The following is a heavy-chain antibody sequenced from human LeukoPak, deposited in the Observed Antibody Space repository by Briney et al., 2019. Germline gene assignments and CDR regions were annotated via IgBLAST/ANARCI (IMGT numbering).Heavy chain of an antibody. CDR3: ARDYSIVVVPAAIGVWFDP. V-gene: IGHV1-2*02. CDR2: INPNSGGT. CDR1: GYTLTGYY. J-gene: IGHJ5*02. D-gene: IGHD2-2*02. Sequence: ASVKVSCKASGYTLTGYYMHWVRQAPGQGLEWMGWINPNSGGTNYAQKFQGRVTMTRDTSISTAYMELSRPRSDDTAVYYCARDYSIVVVPAAIGVWFDPWGQGTLVTVSS.